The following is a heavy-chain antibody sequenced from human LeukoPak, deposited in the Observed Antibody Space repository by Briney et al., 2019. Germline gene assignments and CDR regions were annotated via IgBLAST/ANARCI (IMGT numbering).Heavy chain of an antibody. V-gene: IGHV3-15*01. CDR1: GFTFSNAW. CDR3: TRWYFDL. Sequence: NPGGSLRLSCAASGFTFSNAWMSWVRQAPGKGLEWVGRSKSKTDGGTTDHAAPVKGRFTISRDDSKNTLYLQMNSLKTEDTAVYYCTRWYFDLWGRGTLVTVSS. J-gene: IGHJ2*01. CDR2: SKSKTDGGTT.